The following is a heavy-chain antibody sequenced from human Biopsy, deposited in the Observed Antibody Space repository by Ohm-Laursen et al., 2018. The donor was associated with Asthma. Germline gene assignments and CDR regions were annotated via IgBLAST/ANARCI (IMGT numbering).Heavy chain of an antibody. J-gene: IGHJ4*02. CDR3: ARERIAARQRRYYFDY. CDR1: GGTFSGYA. V-gene: IGHV1-69*13. Sequence: SVKVSCKASGGTFSGYAISWVRQAPGQGLEWMGGIIPIFGTANYAQKFQGRVTITADESTSTAYMELSSLRSEDTAVYYCARERIAARQRRYYFDYWGQGTLVTVSS. D-gene: IGHD6-6*01. CDR2: IIPIFGTA.